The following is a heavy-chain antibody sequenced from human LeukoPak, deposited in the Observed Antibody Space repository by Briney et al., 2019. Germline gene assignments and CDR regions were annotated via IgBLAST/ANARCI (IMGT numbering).Heavy chain of an antibody. CDR2: ITGDGTNT. V-gene: IGHV3-23*01. Sequence: GGSLRLSCEASGLTFSIYVMSWLRQAPGKGLQWVSAITGDGTNTYYADSVKSRFTISRDNSKNMLYLQMSSLRAEDMAVYYCAKMQGYFDYWGQGTLVPVSS. CDR3: AKMQGYFDY. CDR1: GLTFSIYV. J-gene: IGHJ4*02.